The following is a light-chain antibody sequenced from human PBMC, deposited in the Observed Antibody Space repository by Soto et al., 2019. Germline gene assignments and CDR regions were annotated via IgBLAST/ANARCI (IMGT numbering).Light chain of an antibody. CDR1: QVSSSY. J-gene: IGKJ1*01. Sequence: SPCTLSPSVGERVTITSRVSQVSSSYIDWYQEKPGEAPTLLLYDASTMPSGVPARFSGGGFGAEFTLSVSRVQPEDFAAYYCQQNYSKPPSTFGQGTKVDIK. CDR3: QQNYSKPPST. CDR2: DAS. V-gene: IGKV1-39*01.